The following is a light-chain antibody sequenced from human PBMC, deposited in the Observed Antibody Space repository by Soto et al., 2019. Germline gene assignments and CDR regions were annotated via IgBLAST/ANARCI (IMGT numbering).Light chain of an antibody. Sequence: DIQMTQSPSSLSASIGDRVTITCRASQNIRNYFNWYQQKSGKAPKLLIYGASTLQSGVPSRLSGSGSGTDFTLTISSLESEDFATYYCQQCHSGLTFGGGTKV. V-gene: IGKV1-39*01. J-gene: IGKJ4*01. CDR3: QQCHSGLT. CDR1: QNIRNY. CDR2: GAS.